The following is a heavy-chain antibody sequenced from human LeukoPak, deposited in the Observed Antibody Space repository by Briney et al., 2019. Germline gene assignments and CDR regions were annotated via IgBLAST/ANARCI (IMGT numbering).Heavy chain of an antibody. Sequence: SETLSLTCTVSGGSISSYYWSWIRQPPGKGLEWIGYIYYSGSTNYNPSLKSRVTISVDTSKNQFSLKPSSVTAADTAVYDCARQEMMADAFDIWGQGTMVAVSS. CDR2: IYYSGST. J-gene: IGHJ3*02. V-gene: IGHV4-59*01. D-gene: IGHD5-24*01. CDR3: ARQEMMADAFDI. CDR1: GGSISSYY.